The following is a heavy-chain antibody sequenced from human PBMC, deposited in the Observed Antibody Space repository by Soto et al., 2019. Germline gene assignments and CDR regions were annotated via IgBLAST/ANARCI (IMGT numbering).Heavy chain of an antibody. Sequence: ASVKVSCKASGYTFTSYGISWVRQAPGQGLEWMGWISAYNGNTNYAQKFQGRVTITRDTSASTAYMELSSLRSEDTAVYYCARDKVYKGPHDYDYHYYYMDVWGKGTTVTVSS. CDR3: ARDKVYKGPHDYDYHYYYMDV. D-gene: IGHD4-17*01. V-gene: IGHV1-18*01. J-gene: IGHJ6*03. CDR2: ISAYNGNT. CDR1: GYTFTSYG.